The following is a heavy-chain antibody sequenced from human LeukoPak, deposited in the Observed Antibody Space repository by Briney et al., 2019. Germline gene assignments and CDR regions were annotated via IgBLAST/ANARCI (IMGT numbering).Heavy chain of an antibody. D-gene: IGHD3-22*01. Sequence: SETLSLTCAVYGGSFSGYYWSWIRQPPGKGLEWIGEINHSGSTNYNPSLKSRVPISVDTSKNQFSLKLSSVTAADTAVYYCARKPDYYDSSGYQPYWGQGTLVTVSS. CDR2: INHSGST. CDR1: GGSFSGYY. CDR3: ARKPDYYDSSGYQPY. J-gene: IGHJ4*02. V-gene: IGHV4-34*01.